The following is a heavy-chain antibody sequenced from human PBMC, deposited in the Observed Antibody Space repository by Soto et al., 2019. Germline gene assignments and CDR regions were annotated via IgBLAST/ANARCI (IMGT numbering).Heavy chain of an antibody. CDR3: ARELLYGSGSRDFHYYGMDV. CDR2: IWFDGSKQ. D-gene: IGHD3-10*01. J-gene: IGHJ6*02. CDR1: GLRFSSYG. Sequence: QVQLVESGGGVVQPGGSLRLSCAASGLRFSSYGIHWVRQAPGKGLQWVAVIWFDGSKQYYADSVKGRFNISRDNSKNTVYLQMNSLRADDTAVYYCARELLYGSGSRDFHYYGMDVWGHRTTVTVSS. V-gene: IGHV3-33*01.